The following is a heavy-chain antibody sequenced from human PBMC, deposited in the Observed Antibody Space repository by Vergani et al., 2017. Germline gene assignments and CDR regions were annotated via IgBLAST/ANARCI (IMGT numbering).Heavy chain of an antibody. D-gene: IGHD2-8*01. CDR1: GFTLSSHA. Sequence: QVQLAESGGGVVQPGRSLRLSCAGSGFTLSSHAMHWVRQAPGKGLEWVAFIWYDGSKEYYADSVKGRFTISRDNSKNTLYLQMNNLRAADTAVYYCARSGYCAHGVCYMTYYYYMDVWGKGNAVTVSS. J-gene: IGHJ6*03. CDR3: ARSGYCAHGVCYMTYYYYMDV. CDR2: IWYDGSKE. V-gene: IGHV3-33*01.